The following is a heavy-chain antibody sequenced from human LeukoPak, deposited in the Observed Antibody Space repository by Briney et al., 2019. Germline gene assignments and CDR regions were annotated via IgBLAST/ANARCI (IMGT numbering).Heavy chain of an antibody. CDR1: GGSISSYY. V-gene: IGHV4-4*07. CDR2: IYTSGST. J-gene: IGHJ6*03. CDR3: ARLPQYQGYYYYMDV. D-gene: IGHD2-2*01. Sequence: SETLSLTCTVSGGSISSYYWSWIRQPAGKGLEWIGRIYTSGSTNYNPSLKSRVTMSVDTSKNQFSLKLSSVTAADTAVYYCARLPQYQGYYYYMDVWGKGTTVTVSS.